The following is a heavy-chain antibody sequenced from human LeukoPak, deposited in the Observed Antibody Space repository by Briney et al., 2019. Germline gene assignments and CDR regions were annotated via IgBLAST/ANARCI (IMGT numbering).Heavy chain of an antibody. CDR3: ATDGQYVETHNWFDP. Sequence: ASVKVSCKASGYTFTGYYMHWVRQAPGQGLEWMGWINPNSGGTNYAQKFQGRVTMTRDTSISTAYMELSRLRSDDTAVYYCATDGQYVETHNWFDPWGQGTLVTVSS. CDR2: INPNSGGT. D-gene: IGHD5-18*01. V-gene: IGHV1-2*02. CDR1: GYTFTGYY. J-gene: IGHJ5*02.